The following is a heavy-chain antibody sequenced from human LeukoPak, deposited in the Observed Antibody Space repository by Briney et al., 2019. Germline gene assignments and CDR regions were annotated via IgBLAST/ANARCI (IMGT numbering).Heavy chain of an antibody. Sequence: GGSLRLSCAASGFTFSSYSMNWVRQAPGKGLQWVSSISSSSSYIYYADSVKGRFTISRDNAKNSLYLQMNSLRAEDTAVYYCASSPILRYLDRLREKVMDVWGKGTTVTVSS. D-gene: IGHD3-9*01. CDR2: ISSSSSYI. CDR3: ASSPILRYLDRLREKVMDV. V-gene: IGHV3-21*01. J-gene: IGHJ6*04. CDR1: GFTFSSYS.